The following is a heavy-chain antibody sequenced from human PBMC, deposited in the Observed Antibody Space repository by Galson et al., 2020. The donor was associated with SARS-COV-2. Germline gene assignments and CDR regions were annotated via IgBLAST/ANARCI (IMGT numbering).Heavy chain of an antibody. J-gene: IGHJ4*02. CDR3: ALAAYSSSWYYFDY. D-gene: IGHD6-13*01. CDR2: IFSNDEK. Sequence: SGPTLVKPTETLTLTCTVSGFSLSNARMGVSWIRQPPGKALEWLAHIFSNDEKSYSTSLKSRLTISKDTSKSQVVLTMTNMDPVDTATYYCALAAYSSSWYYFDYWGQGTLVTVSS. V-gene: IGHV2-26*01. CDR1: GFSLSNARMG.